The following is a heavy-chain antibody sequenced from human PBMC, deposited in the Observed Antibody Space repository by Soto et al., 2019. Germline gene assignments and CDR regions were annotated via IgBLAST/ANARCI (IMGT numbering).Heavy chain of an antibody. D-gene: IGHD3-10*01. V-gene: IGHV2-5*02. Sequence: QITLRESGPALVRPTQTLTLTCTFSGFSLSSNGVGVGWIRQPPGKALEWLALIYWDDDHRYSPSLKTRLTIXKXXSKNQVVLTMTKFDPVDTATYYCAREMYYSTYFDSWGQGTLVTVSS. J-gene: IGHJ4*02. CDR2: IYWDDDH. CDR3: AREMYYSTYFDS. CDR1: GFSLSSNGVG.